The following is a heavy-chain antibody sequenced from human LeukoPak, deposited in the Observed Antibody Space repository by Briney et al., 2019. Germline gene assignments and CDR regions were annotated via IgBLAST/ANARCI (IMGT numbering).Heavy chain of an antibody. Sequence: GASVKASCKASGYTFTGYYMHWVRQAPGQGLEWMGWINPNSGGTNYAQKFQGRVTMTRGTSISTAYMELSRLRSDDTAVYYCARDLYSSSWYLWFDPWGQGTLVTVSS. J-gene: IGHJ5*02. V-gene: IGHV1-2*02. CDR1: GYTFTGYY. D-gene: IGHD6-13*01. CDR3: ARDLYSSSWYLWFDP. CDR2: INPNSGGT.